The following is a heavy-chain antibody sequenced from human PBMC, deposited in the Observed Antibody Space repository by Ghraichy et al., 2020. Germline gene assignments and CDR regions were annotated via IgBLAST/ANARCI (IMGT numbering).Heavy chain of an antibody. CDR3: VKELASGYSNYDSDAFDI. V-gene: IGHV3-64D*09. Sequence: GGSLRLSCSASGFTFSSYDMHWLRQAPGKGLEYVSSISINGGSTYYADSVKGRFTISRDNSKNTLYLQMSRLRADDTAVYYCVKELASGYSNYDSDAFDIWGQGTMVTVSS. J-gene: IGHJ3*02. CDR2: ISINGGST. D-gene: IGHD4-11*01. CDR1: GFTFSSYD.